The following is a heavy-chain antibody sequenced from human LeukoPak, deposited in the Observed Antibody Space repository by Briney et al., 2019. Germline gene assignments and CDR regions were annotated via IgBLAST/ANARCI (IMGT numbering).Heavy chain of an antibody. CDR3: AKYMSSGS. CDR1: GFTFSNCA. V-gene: IGHV3-23*01. Sequence: GGSLRLSCAASGFTFSNCAMSSVRQAPGKGLEWVSGVSGSGHSTYYADSVKGRFTISRDNSNNTLFLLMYRLSAEDTAVYYCAKYMSSGSRGEGALVTVSS. D-gene: IGHD6-19*01. CDR2: VSGSGHST. J-gene: IGHJ4*02.